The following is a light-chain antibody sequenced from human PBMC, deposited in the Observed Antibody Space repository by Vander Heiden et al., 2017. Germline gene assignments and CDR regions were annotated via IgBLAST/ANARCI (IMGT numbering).Light chain of an antibody. Sequence: QSVPTHSPFASGTPGRRVTIPCSRRSSNIGSNSVNWYQQFPGTAPKLLLYSNNRRPSGVPDRFSGSRSGTTASLAISGLQSEDEADYYCAVWDSSLGGWVFGGGTKLTVL. CDR2: SNN. J-gene: IGLJ3*02. CDR3: AVWDSSLGGWV. V-gene: IGLV1-44*01. CDR1: SSNIGSNS.